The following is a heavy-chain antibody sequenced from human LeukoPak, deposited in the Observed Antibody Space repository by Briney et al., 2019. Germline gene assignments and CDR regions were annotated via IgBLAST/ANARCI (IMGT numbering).Heavy chain of an antibody. Sequence: SETLSLTCIVSGGSITSYYWSWIRQPPVKGLEWIGRIYTSGTTKYNPSLKSRVTISVDTSKNQFSLRLSSVTAADTAVYYCARGRGPDYDYYYMDVWGKGTTVTVSS. V-gene: IGHV4-4*07. J-gene: IGHJ6*03. CDR2: IYTSGTT. CDR1: GGSITSYY. CDR3: ARGRGPDYDYYYMDV.